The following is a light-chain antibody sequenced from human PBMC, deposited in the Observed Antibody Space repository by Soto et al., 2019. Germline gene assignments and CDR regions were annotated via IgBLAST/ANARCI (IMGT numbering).Light chain of an antibody. V-gene: IGKV1-39*01. CDR3: QQSHTTPLT. CDR2: AAS. CDR1: QSISTY. J-gene: IGKJ4*01. Sequence: DLQMTQSPSSLSASVGDTVTITCRASQSISTYLNWYQQKPGKAPKLLIHAASTLQRGVPSRFSGSGSGTDFTLTISSLQPEDFVTYYCQQSHTTPLTFGGGTKVEIK.